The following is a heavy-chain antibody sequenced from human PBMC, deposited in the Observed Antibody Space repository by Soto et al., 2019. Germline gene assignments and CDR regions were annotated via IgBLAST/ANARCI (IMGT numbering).Heavy chain of an antibody. CDR1: GGSFSGYY. D-gene: IGHD4-17*01. CDR3: ARTATVTIYPRYYYYYMDV. V-gene: IGHV4-34*01. J-gene: IGHJ6*03. CDR2: INHSGST. Sequence: SETLSLTCAVYGGSFSGYYWSWIRQPPGKGLEWIGEINHSGSTNYNPSLKSRVTISVDTSKNQFSLKLSSVTAADTAVYYCARTATVTIYPRYYYYYMDVWGKGTTVTVSS.